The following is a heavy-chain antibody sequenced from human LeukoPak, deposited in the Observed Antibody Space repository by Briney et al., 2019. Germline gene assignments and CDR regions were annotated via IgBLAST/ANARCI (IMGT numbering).Heavy chain of an antibody. CDR1: GFTFSSYG. D-gene: IGHD3-10*01. V-gene: IGHV3-20*01. CDR3: ARLTTYYYGSGSYPRGAFDI. Sequence: GGSLRLSCAASGFTFSSYGMSWVRQAPGKGLEWVSGINWNGGSTGYADSVKGRFTISRDNAKNSLYLQMNSLRAEDTALYHCARLTTYYYGSGSYPRGAFDIWGQGTMVTVSS. J-gene: IGHJ3*02. CDR2: INWNGGST.